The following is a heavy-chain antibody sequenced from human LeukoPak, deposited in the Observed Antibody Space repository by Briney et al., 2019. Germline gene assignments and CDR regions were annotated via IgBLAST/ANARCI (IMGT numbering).Heavy chain of an antibody. Sequence: GGSLRLSCAASGFTFSSYSMNWVRQAPGKGLEWVSSISSSSSYIYYADSVKGRFTISRDNAKNSLYLQMNSLRAEDTAVYYCARGSSGSYYVYYYYYMDVWGKGTTVTVSS. D-gene: IGHD1-26*01. CDR3: ARGSSGSYYVYYYYYMDV. J-gene: IGHJ6*03. CDR2: ISSSSSYI. V-gene: IGHV3-21*01. CDR1: GFTFSSYS.